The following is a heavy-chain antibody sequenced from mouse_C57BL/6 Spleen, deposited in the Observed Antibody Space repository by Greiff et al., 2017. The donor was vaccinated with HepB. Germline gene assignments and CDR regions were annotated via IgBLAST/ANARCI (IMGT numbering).Heavy chain of an antibody. D-gene: IGHD1-1*01. CDR2: IDPSDSYT. CDR1: GYTFTSYW. J-gene: IGHJ2*01. CDR3: ARSTTVVATGGYYFDY. V-gene: IGHV1-69*01. Sequence: QVQLKQPGAELVMPGASVKLSCKASGYTFTSYWMHWVKQRPGQGLEWIGEIDPSDSYTNYNQKFKGKSTLTVDKSSSTAYMQLSSLTSEDSAVYYCARSTTVVATGGYYFDYWGQGTTLTVSS.